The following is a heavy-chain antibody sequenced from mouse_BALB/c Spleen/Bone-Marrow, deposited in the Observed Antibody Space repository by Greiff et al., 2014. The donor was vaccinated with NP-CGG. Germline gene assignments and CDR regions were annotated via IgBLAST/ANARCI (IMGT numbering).Heavy chain of an antibody. V-gene: IGHV5-17*02. CDR2: ISSGSSTI. Sequence: VQLKESGGGLVQPGGSRKLSCAASGFTFSSFGMHWVRQAPEKGLEWVAYISSGSSTIYYADTVKGRFTISRDNPKNTLFLQMTSLRSEDTAMYYCAAITTVVARYAMDYWGQGTSVTVS. CDR3: AAITTVVARYAMDY. D-gene: IGHD1-1*01. J-gene: IGHJ4*01. CDR1: GFTFSSFG.